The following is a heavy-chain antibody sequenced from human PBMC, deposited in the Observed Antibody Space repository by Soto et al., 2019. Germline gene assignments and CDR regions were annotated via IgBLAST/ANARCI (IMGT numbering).Heavy chain of an antibody. CDR1: GFIFDDSI. Sequence: EVKLVESGGAVVQPGGSLRLSCAASGFIFDDSIMHWVRQAPQKGLEWVSFISGDGGNIYYADSVKGRFTISRDNSENSLYLQMNSLRTEDTALYYCARDIRGNYFADWGQGTLVIVSS. CDR3: ARDIRGNYFAD. V-gene: IGHV3-43*01. CDR2: ISGDGGNI. J-gene: IGHJ4*02. D-gene: IGHD3-16*01.